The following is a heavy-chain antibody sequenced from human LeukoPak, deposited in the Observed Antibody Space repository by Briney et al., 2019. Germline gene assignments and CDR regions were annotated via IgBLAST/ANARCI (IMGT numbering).Heavy chain of an antibody. CDR1: GGTFSSYA. J-gene: IGHJ4*02. CDR2: IIPIFGTA. CDR3: ARDFTMVRGVTGTFDY. Sequence: GASVKVSCKASGGTFSSYAISWVRQAPGQGLEWMGGIIPIFGTANYAQKFQGRVTMTRDTSTSTVHMELRSLRSEDTAVYYCARDFTMVRGVTGTFDYWGQGTLVTVSS. V-gene: IGHV1-69*05. D-gene: IGHD3-10*01.